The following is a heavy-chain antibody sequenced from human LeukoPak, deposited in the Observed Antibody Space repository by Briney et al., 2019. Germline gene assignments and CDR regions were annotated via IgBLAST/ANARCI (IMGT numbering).Heavy chain of an antibody. V-gene: IGHV4-39*07. Sequence: SETLSLTCTVSGGSISSSNYYWGWLRQPPGKGLEWIGSIYSSGSTYYNPSLKSRATISVDTSKNQFSLKLSSVTAADTAVYYCARDRSRWDLLPFDYWGQGALVTVSS. CDR2: IYSSGST. D-gene: IGHD1-26*01. CDR3: ARDRSRWDLLPFDY. CDR1: GGSISSSNYY. J-gene: IGHJ4*02.